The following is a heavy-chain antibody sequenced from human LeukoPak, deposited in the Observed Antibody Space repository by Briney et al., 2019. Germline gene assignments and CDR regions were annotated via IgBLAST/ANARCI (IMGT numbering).Heavy chain of an antibody. J-gene: IGHJ4*02. CDR3: ASAVAGPGAYYFDY. Sequence: SETLSLTCTVSGGSISSSSYYWGWIRQPPGKGLEWIGSIYYSGSTYYNPSLKSRVTISVDTSKNQFSLKLSSVTAADTAVYYCASAVAGPGAYYFDYWGQGTLVTVSS. D-gene: IGHD6-19*01. CDR2: IYYSGST. V-gene: IGHV4-39*01. CDR1: GGSISSSSYY.